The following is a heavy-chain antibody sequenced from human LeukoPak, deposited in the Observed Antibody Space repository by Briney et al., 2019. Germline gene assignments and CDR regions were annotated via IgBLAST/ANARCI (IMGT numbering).Heavy chain of an antibody. D-gene: IGHD3-9*01. J-gene: IGHJ5*02. Sequence: SETLSLTCTVSGGSISSGGYYWSWIRQHPGKGLEWIGYMYYSGSTYYNPSLKSRVTISVDTSKNQFSLKLSSVTAADTAVYYCARDPVAYDILTGSRAGGWFDPWGQGTLVTVSS. CDR3: ARDPVAYDILTGSRAGGWFDP. CDR2: MYYSGST. CDR1: GGSISSGGYY. V-gene: IGHV4-31*03.